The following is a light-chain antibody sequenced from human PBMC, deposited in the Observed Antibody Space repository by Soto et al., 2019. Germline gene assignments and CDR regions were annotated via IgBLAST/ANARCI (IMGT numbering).Light chain of an antibody. CDR2: EVT. Sequence: QSVLTQPPSASGSPGQSLTISCTGTSSDVGGYNYVSWYQQRPGKAPKLVIYEVTKRPSGVPDRFSGSKSGSTASLTVSGLQAEDEADYYCCSFALRSTLIFGGGTKLTVL. J-gene: IGLJ2*01. CDR3: CSFALRSTLI. V-gene: IGLV2-8*01. CDR1: SSDVGGYNY.